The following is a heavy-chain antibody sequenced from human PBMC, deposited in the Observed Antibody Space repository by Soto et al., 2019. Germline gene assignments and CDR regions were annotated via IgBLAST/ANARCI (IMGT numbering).Heavy chain of an antibody. CDR3: ARDLWGCSGGSCYLFSGGMDV. D-gene: IGHD2-15*01. CDR2: ISGSGGST. J-gene: IGHJ6*02. V-gene: IGHV3-23*01. CDR1: GFIFSSYA. Sequence: GGSLRLSCAASGFIFSSYAMSWVRQAPGKGLEWVSAISGSGGSTYYADSVKGRFTISRDNSKNTLYLQMNSLRAEDTAVYYCARDLWGCSGGSCYLFSGGMDVWGQGTTVTVSS.